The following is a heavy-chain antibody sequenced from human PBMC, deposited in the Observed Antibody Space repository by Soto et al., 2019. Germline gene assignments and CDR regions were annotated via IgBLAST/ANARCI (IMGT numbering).Heavy chain of an antibody. V-gene: IGHV4-30-4*01. D-gene: IGHD6-13*01. CDR1: GGSISSGDYY. Sequence: SETLSLTCTVSGGSISSGDYYWSWIRQPPGKGLEWIGYIYYSGSTYYNPSLKSRVTISVDTSKNQFSLKLSSVTAADTAVYYCARHGPIAAAGTVFDYWGQGTLVTVS. CDR2: IYYSGST. J-gene: IGHJ4*02. CDR3: ARHGPIAAAGTVFDY.